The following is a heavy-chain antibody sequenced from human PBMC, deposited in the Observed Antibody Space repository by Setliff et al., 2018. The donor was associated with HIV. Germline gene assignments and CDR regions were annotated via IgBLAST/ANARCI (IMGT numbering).Heavy chain of an antibody. CDR3: ARAMRGVVVPNMYYYYGMDV. V-gene: IGHV4-38-2*02. CDR1: GYSISSGYY. J-gene: IGHJ6*02. CDR2: IYHSGST. D-gene: IGHD2-21*01. Sequence: KPSETLSLTCTVSGYSISSGYYWGWIRQPPGKGLEWIGSIYHSGSTYYNPSLKSRVTISVDTSKNQFSLKLSSVTAADTAVYYCARAMRGVVVPNMYYYYGMDVWGQGTTVTVSS.